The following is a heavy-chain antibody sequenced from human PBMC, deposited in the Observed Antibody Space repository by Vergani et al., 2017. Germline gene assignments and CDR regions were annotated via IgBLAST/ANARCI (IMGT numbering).Heavy chain of an antibody. V-gene: IGHV4-61*02. J-gene: IGHJ5*02. CDR1: GGSISSGSYY. CDR2: IYTSGST. D-gene: IGHD2-2*01. CDR3: ARELGYCSSTSCGRFDP. Sequence: QVQLQESGPGLVKPSQTLSLTCTVSGGSISSGSYYWSWIRQPAGNGLEWIGRIYTSGSTNYNPSLKIRVTISVDTSKNQFSLKLSSVTAADTAVYYFARELGYCSSTSCGRFDPWGQGTLVTVSS.